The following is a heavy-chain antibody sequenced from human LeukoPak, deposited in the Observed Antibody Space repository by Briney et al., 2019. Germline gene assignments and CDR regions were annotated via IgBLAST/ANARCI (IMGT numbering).Heavy chain of an antibody. CDR1: GFTFSRYA. Sequence: GGSLRLSCAASGFTFSRYAMKWVRQAPGKGLEWVSALSGSGGSTYYADSVKGRFTISRDNSKTTLYLQMNSLRAEDTAVYYCAKSWGYSYGSSYGMDVWGQGTTVTVSS. D-gene: IGHD5-18*01. CDR3: AKSWGYSYGSSYGMDV. V-gene: IGHV3-23*01. CDR2: LSGSGGST. J-gene: IGHJ6*02.